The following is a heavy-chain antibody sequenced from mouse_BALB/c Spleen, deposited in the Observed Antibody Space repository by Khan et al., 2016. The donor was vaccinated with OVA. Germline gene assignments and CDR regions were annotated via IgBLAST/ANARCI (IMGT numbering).Heavy chain of an antibody. Sequence: QVQLMQSGAELAKPGASVKMSCKASGYTFTTYWMHWVKQRPGQGLEWIGYINPTSGYTDYNQKFKDKATLTADKSSSTAYMQLSSLTSDDSAVYYCARDRIDYWGQGTTLTVSS. V-gene: IGHV1-7*01. J-gene: IGHJ2*01. CDR1: GYTFTTYW. CDR3: ARDRIDY. CDR2: INPTSGYT.